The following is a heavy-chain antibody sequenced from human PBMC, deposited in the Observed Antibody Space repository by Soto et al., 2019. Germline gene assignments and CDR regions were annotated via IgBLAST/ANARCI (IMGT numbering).Heavy chain of an antibody. CDR1: GYTFSTYA. D-gene: IGHD2-2*01. CDR2: IHAGNGDT. V-gene: IGHV1-3*01. Sequence: VQLVQSGAEVKKPGASVKVSCKASGYTFSTYAVQWVRQAPGQSLEWIGWIHAGNGDTKYSQKFHDRVTITRDTSASTTYMELSSLRSEDTAVYYCARVPRYTSDIVEVPAVMFEDWFVPWGQGTLVTVSS. J-gene: IGHJ5*02. CDR3: ARVPRYTSDIVEVPAVMFEDWFVP.